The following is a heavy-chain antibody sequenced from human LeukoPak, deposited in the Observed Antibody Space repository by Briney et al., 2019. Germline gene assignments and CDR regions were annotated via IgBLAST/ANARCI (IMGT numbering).Heavy chain of an antibody. V-gene: IGHV1-69*13. CDR2: IIPIFGTA. CDR3: ARDLARGIVGASRD. J-gene: IGHJ4*02. D-gene: IGHD1-26*01. CDR1: GGTFSSYA. Sequence: SVKVSCKASGGTFSSYAISWVRQAPGQGLEWMGGIIPIFGTANYAQKFQGRVTITADESTSTAYMELSSLRSENTAVYYCARDLARGIVGASRDWGQGTLITVSS.